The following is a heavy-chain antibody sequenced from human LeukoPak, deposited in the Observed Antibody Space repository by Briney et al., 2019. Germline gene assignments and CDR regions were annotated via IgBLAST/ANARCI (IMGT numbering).Heavy chain of an antibody. CDR3: ARDAGNSGYGCDL. V-gene: IGHV3-48*01. J-gene: IGHJ5*02. CDR1: GFTFSQYS. Sequence: GGSLRLSCAASGFTFSQYSINWVRQAPGKGLEWVSHLRYTGQTFYADSVKGRFTISRDNVRNSLYLQMNSLRAEDTAMYYCARDAGNSGYGCDLWGQGTLVTVSS. D-gene: IGHD5-12*01. CDR2: LRYTGQT.